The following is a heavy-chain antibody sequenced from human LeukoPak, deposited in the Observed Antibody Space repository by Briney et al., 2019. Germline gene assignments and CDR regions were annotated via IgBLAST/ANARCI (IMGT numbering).Heavy chain of an antibody. Sequence: GGSLRLSCAASAFTFSSYGMHWVRLTPGKGLEWLSFIRYDGETKQYADSARGRFAISRDNSKSTLYLQMNSLRAEDTAVYYCAKGDMIRGVHKAYYYYMDVWGKGTTVTVSS. CDR3: AKGDMIRGVHKAYYYYMDV. CDR1: AFTFSSYG. CDR2: IRYDGETK. V-gene: IGHV3-30*02. D-gene: IGHD3-10*01. J-gene: IGHJ6*03.